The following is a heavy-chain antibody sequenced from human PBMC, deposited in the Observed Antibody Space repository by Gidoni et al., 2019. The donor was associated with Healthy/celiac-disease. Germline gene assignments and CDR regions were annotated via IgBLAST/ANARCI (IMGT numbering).Heavy chain of an antibody. Sequence: QVQLQESGPGLVKPSETLSLTCTVSGGSISSYYWSWIRQPPGQGLEWIGYIYYSGSTNYNPSLKSRVTISVDTSKNQFSLKLSSVTAADTAVYYCARDHGDSSGYYDGGIDYWGQGTLVTVSS. CDR2: IYYSGST. D-gene: IGHD3-22*01. CDR3: ARDHGDSSGYYDGGIDY. J-gene: IGHJ4*02. CDR1: GGSISSYY. V-gene: IGHV4-59*01.